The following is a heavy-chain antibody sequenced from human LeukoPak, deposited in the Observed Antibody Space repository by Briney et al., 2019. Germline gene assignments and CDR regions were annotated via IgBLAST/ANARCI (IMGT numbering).Heavy chain of an antibody. CDR1: GFTFSSYG. Sequence: AGRSLRLSCAASGFTFSSYGMHWVRQAPGKGLDWVSYISSGSDYTNYADSVKGRFTISRDNAKNSLYLQVHSLRAEDTAVYYCARGSGGFDYWGQGTLVTVSS. CDR2: ISSGSDYT. D-gene: IGHD1-26*01. V-gene: IGHV3-21*05. CDR3: ARGSGGFDY. J-gene: IGHJ4*02.